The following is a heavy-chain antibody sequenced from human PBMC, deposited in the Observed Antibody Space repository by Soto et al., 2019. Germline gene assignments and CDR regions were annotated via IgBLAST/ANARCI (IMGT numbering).Heavy chain of an antibody. CDR1: GFTFSSYA. J-gene: IGHJ4*02. D-gene: IGHD5-18*01. CDR2: GRGWIGNT. V-gene: IGHV3-23*01. CDR3: AKVSRGRGYTYVYEGYYFDY. Sequence: GGSLRLPCVASGFTFSSYAMSEVRQAPGKGLEGVAEGRGWIGNTYYTGSVKDRFTISRDNSKNTLYLQMHSLRPETNAVYDGAKVSRGRGYTYVYEGYYFDYWGQGTLVTVSS.